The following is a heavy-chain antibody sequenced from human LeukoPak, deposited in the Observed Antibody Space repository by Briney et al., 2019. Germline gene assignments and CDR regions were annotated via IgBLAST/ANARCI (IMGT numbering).Heavy chain of an antibody. D-gene: IGHD4-17*01. V-gene: IGHV3-23*01. J-gene: IGHJ4*02. Sequence: PGGSLRLSCAASGFTFSSYGMSWVRQAPGKGLEWVSAISGRDTNTYYADSVKGRFTISRDNAKNSLYLQMNSLRAEDTAVYYCATYRSYGDRDYWGQGTLVTVSA. CDR1: GFTFSSYG. CDR3: ATYRSYGDRDY. CDR2: ISGRDTNT.